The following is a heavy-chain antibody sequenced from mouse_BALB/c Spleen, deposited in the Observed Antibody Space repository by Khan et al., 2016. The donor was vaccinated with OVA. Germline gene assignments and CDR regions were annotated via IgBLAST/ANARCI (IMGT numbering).Heavy chain of an antibody. CDR2: ISYSGST. Sequence: VQLKQSGPGLVKPSQSLSLTCTVTGYSITSGYAWNWIRQFPGNKLEWMGYISYSGSTSYNPSLRSRISITRTTSKNQFFLKLNSVTTEDTATYYGARKNYYGYAMDYWGQGTSVTVSS. CDR1: GYSITSGYA. CDR3: ARKNYYGYAMDY. V-gene: IGHV3-2*02. J-gene: IGHJ4*01. D-gene: IGHD1-1*01.